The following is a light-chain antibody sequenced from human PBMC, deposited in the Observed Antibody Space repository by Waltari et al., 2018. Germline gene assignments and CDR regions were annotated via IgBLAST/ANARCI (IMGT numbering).Light chain of an antibody. CDR2: KAS. J-gene: IGKJ2*01. V-gene: IGKV1-5*03. CDR1: QTLNRW. Sequence: DIQMTQSPSTLSASAGDRVTIPCRASQTLNRWLAGYQQKPGKAPKHLIYKASTLQSGVPSRFSGSDSGTQFALTITGLQAEDFATYYCQQYHSYPYTFGQGTKLEIK. CDR3: QQYHSYPYT.